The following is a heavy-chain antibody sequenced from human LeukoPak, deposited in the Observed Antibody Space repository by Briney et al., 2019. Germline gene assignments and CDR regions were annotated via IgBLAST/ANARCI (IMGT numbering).Heavy chain of an antibody. V-gene: IGHV3-7*01. J-gene: IGHJ4*02. CDR3: ARVYSGSLDY. CDR2: IKQDEGEK. D-gene: IGHD1-26*01. Sequence: GGSLRLSCAASGFTFSGHWMSWVRQAPGKRLEWVANIKQDEGEKYYVDSVKGRFTISRDNAKNSLFLQMSSLRAEDTAVYYCARVYSGSLDYWGQGTLVTVSS. CDR1: GFTFSGHW.